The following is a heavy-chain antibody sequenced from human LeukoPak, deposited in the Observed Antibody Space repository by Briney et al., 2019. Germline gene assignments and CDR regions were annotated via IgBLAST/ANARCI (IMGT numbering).Heavy chain of an antibody. CDR1: GFTFSLYA. Sequence: GGSLRLSCSASGFTFSLYAMQWVRQAPGKGLEYVSAISSNGGSTYYADSVKGRFTISRDDSKNTLYFQMSSLRTEGTAVYYCVKAYSSNWGHFDYWGQGTLVTVSS. CDR3: VKAYSSNWGHFDY. D-gene: IGHD6-13*01. CDR2: ISSNGGST. J-gene: IGHJ4*02. V-gene: IGHV3-64D*06.